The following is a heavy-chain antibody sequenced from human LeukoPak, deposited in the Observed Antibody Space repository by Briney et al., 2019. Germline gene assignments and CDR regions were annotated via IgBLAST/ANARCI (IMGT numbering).Heavy chain of an antibody. D-gene: IGHD6-13*01. CDR1: GFTFSSYG. CDR3: TKDRAGYSSSSDAFDI. J-gene: IGHJ3*02. V-gene: IGHV3-30*02. Sequence: GGSLRLSCAASGFTFSSYGMHWVRQAPGKGLEGVTFIEYDGSNKYFADSVKGRFTISRDNSKNTLYLQMNSLRTEDTAVYYCTKDRAGYSSSSDAFDIWGQGTMVTVSS. CDR2: IEYDGSNK.